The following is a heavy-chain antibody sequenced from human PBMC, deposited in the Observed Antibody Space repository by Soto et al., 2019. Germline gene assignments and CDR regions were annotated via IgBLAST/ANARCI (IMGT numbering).Heavy chain of an antibody. CDR3: ARDRGAGYYGMDV. V-gene: IGHV1-2*02. CDR1: GYTFTVYY. J-gene: IGHJ6*02. Sequence: QVQLVQSGAEVEKPGASVKVSCKASGYTFTVYYMHWVRQAPGQGLEWMGWINPNSGDTKYAERFQGRVTMTRDTSINTAYMELSRLRSDDMAVYYCARDRGAGYYGMDVWGQGTTVTVSS. D-gene: IGHD3-16*01. CDR2: INPNSGDT.